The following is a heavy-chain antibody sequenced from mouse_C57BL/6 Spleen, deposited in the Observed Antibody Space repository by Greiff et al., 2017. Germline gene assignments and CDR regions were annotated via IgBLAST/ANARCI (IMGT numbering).Heavy chain of an antibody. V-gene: IGHV5-17*01. Sequence: EVKLQESGGGLVKPGGSLKLSCAASGFTFSDYGMHWVRQAPEKGLEWVAYISSGSSTIYYADTVKGRFTISRDNAKNTLFLQMTSLRSEDTAMYYCARQTTVVAPFDYWGQGTTLTVSS. D-gene: IGHD1-1*01. CDR2: ISSGSSTI. J-gene: IGHJ2*01. CDR1: GFTFSDYG. CDR3: ARQTTVVAPFDY.